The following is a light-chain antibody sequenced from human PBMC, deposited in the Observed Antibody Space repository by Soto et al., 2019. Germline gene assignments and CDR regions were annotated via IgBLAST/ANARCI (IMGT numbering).Light chain of an antibody. J-gene: IGLJ1*01. CDR3: CSYVGSSSFHV. CDR1: SSDVGSYNL. Sequence: QSALTQPASVSGSPGQSITISCTGTSSDVGSYNLVSWYQQHPGKAPKLMIYEGTKRPSGISDRFSGSKSGNTASLTISGLQAEDEADYYCCSYVGSSSFHVFGTGTKVTVL. V-gene: IGLV2-23*01. CDR2: EGT.